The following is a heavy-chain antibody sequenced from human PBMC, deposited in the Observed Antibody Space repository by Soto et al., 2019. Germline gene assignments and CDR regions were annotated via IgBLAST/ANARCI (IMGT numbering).Heavy chain of an antibody. Sequence: GGSLRLSCAASGFTFSSYAMSWVRQAPGKGLEWVSAISGSGGSTYYADSVKGRFTISRDNSKNTLYLQMNSLRAEDTAVYYCAKVVGVDFWSGYYPPQYYFDYWGQGTLVTVSS. D-gene: IGHD3-3*01. J-gene: IGHJ4*02. CDR3: AKVVGVDFWSGYYPPQYYFDY. CDR1: GFTFSSYA. V-gene: IGHV3-23*01. CDR2: ISGSGGST.